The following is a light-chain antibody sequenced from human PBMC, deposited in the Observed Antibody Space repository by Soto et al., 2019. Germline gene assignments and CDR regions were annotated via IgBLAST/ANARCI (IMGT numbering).Light chain of an antibody. CDR2: GAS. CDR3: QQRFNWPPYT. V-gene: IGKV3D-20*02. Sequence: EIVLTQSPGTLSLSPGERATLSCRASQSVSSSYLAWYQQKPGQAPRLLIYGASSRATGIPDRFSGSGSGTDFTLTISRLEPEDFAVYYCQQRFNWPPYTFGQGTKLEIK. CDR1: QSVSSSY. J-gene: IGKJ2*01.